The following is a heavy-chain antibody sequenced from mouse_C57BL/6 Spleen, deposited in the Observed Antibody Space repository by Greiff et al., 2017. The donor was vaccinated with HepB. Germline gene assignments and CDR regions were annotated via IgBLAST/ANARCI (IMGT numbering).Heavy chain of an antibody. Sequence: VKLMESGAELVRPGASVTLSCKASGYTFTDYEMHWVKQTPVHGLEWIGAIDPETGGTAYNQKFKGKAILTADKSSSTAYMELRSLTSEDSAVYYCTRSGSSYDWFAYWGQGTLVTVSA. CDR3: TRSGSSYDWFAY. V-gene: IGHV1-15*01. D-gene: IGHD1-1*01. J-gene: IGHJ3*01. CDR2: IDPETGGT. CDR1: GYTFTDYE.